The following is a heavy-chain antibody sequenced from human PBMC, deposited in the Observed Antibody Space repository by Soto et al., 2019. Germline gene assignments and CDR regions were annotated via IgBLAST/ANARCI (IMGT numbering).Heavy chain of an antibody. CDR2: STYTGDTP. CDR3: VKDYSHGRFPDY. J-gene: IGHJ4*02. CDR1: GFAFRDST. V-gene: IGHV3-64D*06. Sequence: EVQLVDSGGGLVRPGGSLRLSCSASGFAFRDSTMHWVRQAPGRGLEQLGTSTYTGDTPYYADSVKGRFTISRDNSQSTLYLQLSSLPPEDTGVYFCVKDYSHGRFPDYWGQGTLVTVSS. D-gene: IGHD1-26*01.